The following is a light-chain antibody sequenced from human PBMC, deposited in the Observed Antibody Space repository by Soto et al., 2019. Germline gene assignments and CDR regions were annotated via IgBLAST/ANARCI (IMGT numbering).Light chain of an antibody. V-gene: IGLV2-23*02. CDR1: SSDVGGYNF. CDR2: EVS. CDR3: CSFAGSSTPYV. Sequence: QSVLTQPASVSGSPGQSITISCTGASSDVGGYNFVSWYQQHPGKAPKLLISEVSKRPSGVSNRFSGSKSGNSASLTISGLQAEDEADYYCCSFAGSSTPYVFGTGTQLTVL. J-gene: IGLJ1*01.